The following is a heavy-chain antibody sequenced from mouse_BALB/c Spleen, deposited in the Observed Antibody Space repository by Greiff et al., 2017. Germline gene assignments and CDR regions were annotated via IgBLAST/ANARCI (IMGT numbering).Heavy chain of an antibody. V-gene: IGHV5-9-4*01. CDR1: GFTFSSYA. J-gene: IGHJ1*01. Sequence: DVMLVESGGGLVKPGGSLKLSCAASGFTFSSYAMSWVRQSPEKRLEWVAEISSGGSYTYYPDTVTGRFTISRDNAKNTLYLEMSSLRSEDTAMYYCARYYYGSSWYFDVWGAGTTVTVSS. CDR3: ARYYYGSSWYFDV. D-gene: IGHD1-1*01. CDR2: ISSGGSYT.